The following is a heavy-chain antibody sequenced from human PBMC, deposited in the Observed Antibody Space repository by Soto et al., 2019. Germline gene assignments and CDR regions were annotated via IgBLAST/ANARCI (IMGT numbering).Heavy chain of an antibody. CDR3: ARGPVSQYCYYGMDV. CDR2: ISAYNGNT. J-gene: IGHJ6*02. CDR1: GYTFTSYG. V-gene: IGHV1-18*04. Sequence: ASVKVSCKASGYTFTSYGISWVRQAPGQGLEWMGWISAYNGNTNYAQKLQGRVTMTTDTSTSTAYMELRSLRSDDTAVYYCARGPVSQYCYYGMDVWGQGTTVTVSS.